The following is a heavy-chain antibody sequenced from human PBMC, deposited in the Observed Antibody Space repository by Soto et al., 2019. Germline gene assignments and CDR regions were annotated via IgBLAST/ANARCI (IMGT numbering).Heavy chain of an antibody. D-gene: IGHD3-3*01. Sequence: SVKVSCEASGYTFTSYGISWVRQAPVQGLEWMGWISAYNGNTNYAQKLQGRVTMTTDTSTSTAYMELRSLRSDDTAVYYCARDRYYDFWSGSTYYYYGMDVWGQGTTVTVSS. CDR3: ARDRYYDFWSGSTYYYYGMDV. J-gene: IGHJ6*02. CDR2: ISAYNGNT. CDR1: GYTFTSYG. V-gene: IGHV1-18*04.